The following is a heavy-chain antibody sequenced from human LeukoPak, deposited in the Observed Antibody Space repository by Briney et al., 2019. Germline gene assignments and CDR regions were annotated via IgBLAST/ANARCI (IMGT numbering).Heavy chain of an antibody. CDR3: AREAPVVIEYFDL. D-gene: IGHD3-22*01. CDR2: ISSSSSTI. J-gene: IGHJ2*01. CDR1: GFTFSSYE. Sequence: QSGGSLRLSCAASGFTFSSYEMNWVRQAPGKGLEWVSYISSSSSTIYYADSVKGRFTISRDNAKNSLYLQMNSLRAEDTAVYYCAREAPVVIEYFDLWGRGTLVTVSS. V-gene: IGHV3-48*01.